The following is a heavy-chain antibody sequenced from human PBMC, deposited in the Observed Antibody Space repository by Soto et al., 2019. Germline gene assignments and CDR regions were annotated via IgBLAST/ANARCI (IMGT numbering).Heavy chain of an antibody. V-gene: IGHV3-30*18. CDR2: ISYDGSNN. D-gene: IGHD2-2*02. CDR3: AKEARTPAAIGEYYHYYGMDV. J-gene: IGHJ6*02. CDR1: GFTFSSYG. Sequence: QVQLVESGGGVVQPGRSLRLSCAASGFTFSSYGMHWVRQAPGRGLEWVAVISYDGSNNYYADSGNGRFTIPRDNSKNALYLQMNSLRAEDTAVYYCAKEARTPAAIGEYYHYYGMDVWGQGTTVTVSS.